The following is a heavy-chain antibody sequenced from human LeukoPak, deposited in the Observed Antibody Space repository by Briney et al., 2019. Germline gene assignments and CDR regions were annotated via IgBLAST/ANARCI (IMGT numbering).Heavy chain of an antibody. J-gene: IGHJ5*02. D-gene: IGHD2-2*01. Sequence: ASVKVSCKASGYTFTSYGISWVRQAPGQGLEWMGWISAYNGNTNYAQKLQGRVTMTTDKSTSTAYMELSSLRSEDTAVYYCARDRCSSTSCYPGENWFDPWGQGTLVTVSS. CDR3: ARDRCSSTSCYPGENWFDP. CDR2: ISAYNGNT. CDR1: GYTFTSYG. V-gene: IGHV1-18*01.